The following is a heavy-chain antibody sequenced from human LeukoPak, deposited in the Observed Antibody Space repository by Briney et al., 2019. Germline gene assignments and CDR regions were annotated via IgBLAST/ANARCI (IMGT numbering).Heavy chain of an antibody. CDR1: GFTFSSYS. CDR3: AKDRGSGIVDRGSGIVSSYYGMDV. CDR2: ISSSSGYI. V-gene: IGHV3-21*01. Sequence: AGGSLRLSCAASGFTFSSYSMNWVRQAPGKGLEWVSSISSSSGYIFYADSLKGRFTISRDNSKNTLYLQMNSLRAEDTAVYYCAKDRGSGIVDRGSGIVSSYYGMDVWGQGTTVTVSS. D-gene: IGHD3-10*01. J-gene: IGHJ6*02.